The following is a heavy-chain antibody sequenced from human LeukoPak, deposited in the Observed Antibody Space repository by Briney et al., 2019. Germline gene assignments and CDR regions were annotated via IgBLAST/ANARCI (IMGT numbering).Heavy chain of an antibody. Sequence: GGSLRLSCAASGFTFSTDDMNWVRQAPGKGLEWVSYISSSGYSIYYADSVKGRFTISSDNANKSLYLQMNSLRAEDTAVYYCAREGSSYAPSQPFYFDSWGQGTLVTVSS. V-gene: IGHV3-48*03. CDR3: AREGSSYAPSQPFYFDS. CDR2: ISSSGYSI. D-gene: IGHD3-10*01. J-gene: IGHJ4*02. CDR1: GFTFSTDD.